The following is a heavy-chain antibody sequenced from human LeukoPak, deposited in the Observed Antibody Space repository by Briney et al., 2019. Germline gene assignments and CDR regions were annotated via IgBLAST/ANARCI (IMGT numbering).Heavy chain of an antibody. V-gene: IGHV3-7*01. J-gene: IGHJ4*02. CDR2: MKEDGGEI. CDR1: GFTFSSYA. CDR3: ARDRGYSTFDY. Sequence: GRSLRLSCAASGFTFSSYAMHWVRQAPGKGLEWVANMKEDGGEINYVDSVKGRFTISRDNAKNSLFLQMNSLRVEDTAVYYCARDRGYSTFDYWGQGTLVTVSS. D-gene: IGHD4-23*01.